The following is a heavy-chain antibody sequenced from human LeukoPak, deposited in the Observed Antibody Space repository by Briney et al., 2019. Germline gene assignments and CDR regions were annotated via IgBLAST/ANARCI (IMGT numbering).Heavy chain of an antibody. CDR2: ISGSGGST. V-gene: IGHV3-23*01. D-gene: IGHD1-26*01. CDR3: AKDPYSGTNYYMDV. CDR1: GFTFSSYA. J-gene: IGHJ6*03. Sequence: GGSLRLSCAASGFTFSSYAMSWVRQAPGKGLEWVSAISGSGGSTYYADSVKGRFTISRDNSKNTLYLQMNSLRAEDTAVYYCAKDPYSGTNYYMDVWGKGTTVTVSS.